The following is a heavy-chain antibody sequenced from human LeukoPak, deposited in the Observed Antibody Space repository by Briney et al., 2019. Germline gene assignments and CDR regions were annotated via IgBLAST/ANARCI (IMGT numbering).Heavy chain of an antibody. D-gene: IGHD6-19*01. Sequence: GASVTVSFKASGYTFTSYGISWVRQAPGQGLEWMGWISAYNGNTNYAQKLQGRVTMTTDTSTSTAYMELRSLSSDDTAVYYCARQSSGWSFGYMDVWGKGTTVTISS. CDR1: GYTFTSYG. CDR3: ARQSSGWSFGYMDV. V-gene: IGHV1-18*01. J-gene: IGHJ6*03. CDR2: ISAYNGNT.